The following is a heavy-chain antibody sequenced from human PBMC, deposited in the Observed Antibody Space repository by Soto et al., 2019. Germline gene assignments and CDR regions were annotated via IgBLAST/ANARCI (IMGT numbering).Heavy chain of an antibody. D-gene: IGHD3-22*01. Sequence: PGGSLRLSCAASGFTFSSYWMHWVRQAPGKGLVWVSRINSDGSSTSYADSVKGRFTISRDNAKNTLYLQMNSLRAEDTAVYYCATDPVVVKYVVDYWGQGPLVTVCS. J-gene: IGHJ4*02. CDR2: INSDGSST. CDR1: GFTFSSYW. CDR3: ATDPVVVKYVVDY. V-gene: IGHV3-74*01.